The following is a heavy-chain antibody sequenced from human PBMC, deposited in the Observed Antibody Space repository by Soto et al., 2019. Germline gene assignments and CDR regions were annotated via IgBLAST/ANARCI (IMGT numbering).Heavy chain of an antibody. Sequence: TLSLTCAVSGGSISSSNWWSWVRQPPGKGLEWIGEIYHSGSTNYNPSLKSRVTISVDKSKNQFSLKLSSVTAADTAVYYCARDRGGFWSGYSDYYYGMDVWGQGTTVTVSS. CDR1: GGSISSSNW. CDR2: IYHSGST. CDR3: ARDRGGFWSGYSDYYYGMDV. V-gene: IGHV4-4*02. D-gene: IGHD3-3*01. J-gene: IGHJ6*02.